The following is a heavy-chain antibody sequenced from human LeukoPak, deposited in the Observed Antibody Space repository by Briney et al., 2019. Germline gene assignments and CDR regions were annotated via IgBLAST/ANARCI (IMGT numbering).Heavy chain of an antibody. J-gene: IGHJ4*02. CDR3: ARTYSSSSTLIDY. Sequence: ASVKVSCKASGYTFTGYYMHWVRQAPGQGLEWMGWINPNSGGTNYAQKFQGRVTMTRDTSISTAYMELSRLRSDDTAVYYCARTYSSSSTLIDYWGQGTLVTVSS. D-gene: IGHD6-13*01. V-gene: IGHV1-2*02. CDR2: INPNSGGT. CDR1: GYTFTGYY.